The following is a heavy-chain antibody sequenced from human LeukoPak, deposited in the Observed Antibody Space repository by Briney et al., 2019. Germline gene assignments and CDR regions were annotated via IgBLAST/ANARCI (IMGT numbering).Heavy chain of an antibody. Sequence: GQPLKISCKGSGYSSTSYWTGWVRQMPGKGLEWMGIIHPGDSDTRYSPSFQGQVTISADKSISTAYLQWSSLKASDTAMYYCARSKYYGSGSGSDYWGQGTLVTVSS. CDR2: IHPGDSDT. CDR1: GYSSTSYW. D-gene: IGHD3-10*01. V-gene: IGHV5-51*01. J-gene: IGHJ4*02. CDR3: ARSKYYGSGSGSDY.